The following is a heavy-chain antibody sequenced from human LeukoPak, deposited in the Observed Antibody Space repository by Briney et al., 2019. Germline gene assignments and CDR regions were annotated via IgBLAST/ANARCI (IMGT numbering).Heavy chain of an antibody. CDR1: GFTFSSYD. CDR3: ARGLGF. D-gene: IGHD6-25*01. CDR2: ISTSSRTI. V-gene: IGHV3-48*01. Sequence: GGSLRPSCAGSGFTFSSYDMNWVRQAPGKGLEWLAYISTSSRTIYYADSVKGRFTISRDNAKNSLYLQMNTLRAEDTAVYYCARGLGFWGQGTLVTVSS. J-gene: IGHJ4*02.